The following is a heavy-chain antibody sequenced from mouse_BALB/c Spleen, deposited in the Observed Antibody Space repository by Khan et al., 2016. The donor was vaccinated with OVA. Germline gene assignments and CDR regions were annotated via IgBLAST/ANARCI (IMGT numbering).Heavy chain of an antibody. J-gene: IGHJ2*02. V-gene: IGHV9-3*02. CDR1: GYTFTNYG. Sequence: QIQLVQSGPELKKPGETVKISCKASGYTFTNYGMNWVKQAPGKGFKWMGWINTNTGEPTYAEEFKGRFVFSLETSANTAYLQINNLKNEESATYLCAKDITSLFDYWGQGTSLTVSS. CDR3: AKDITSLFDY. CDR2: INTNTGEP. D-gene: IGHD1-1*01.